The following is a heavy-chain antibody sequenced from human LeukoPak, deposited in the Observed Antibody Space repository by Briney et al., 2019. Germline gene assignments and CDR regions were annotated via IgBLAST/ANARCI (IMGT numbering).Heavy chain of an antibody. CDR3: EAFYYDESGWGDASDM. Sequence: QPGGSLRLSCAAPGITISSYWMSLVRQAPGKGLEWVANIKEDGSEKYYVDSVKGRFTISRDNAKKSLYLQMNRLRAEDTAVYYCEAFYYDESGWGDASDMWGQGTMVTVSS. V-gene: IGHV3-7*01. J-gene: IGHJ3*02. D-gene: IGHD3-16*01. CDR1: GITISSYW. CDR2: IKEDGSEK.